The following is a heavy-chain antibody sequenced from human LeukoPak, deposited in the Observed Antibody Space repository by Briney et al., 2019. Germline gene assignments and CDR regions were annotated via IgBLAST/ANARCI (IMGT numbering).Heavy chain of an antibody. CDR2: IYYSGST. D-gene: IGHD2-15*01. CDR1: GGSISSYY. CDR3: ARVGCSGGSCYFDY. Sequence: SETLSLTCTVSGGSISSYYWSWIRQPPGKGLEWIGYIYYSGSTNYNPSLKSRVTISVDTSKNQFSLKLSSVTAADTAVYYCARVGCSGGSCYFDYWGQGTLVTVSS. J-gene: IGHJ4*02. V-gene: IGHV4-59*01.